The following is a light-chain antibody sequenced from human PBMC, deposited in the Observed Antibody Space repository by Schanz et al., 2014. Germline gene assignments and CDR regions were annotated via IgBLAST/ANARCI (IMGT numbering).Light chain of an antibody. Sequence: EIVMTQSPATLSVSPGERATLSCRASQSVSSNLAWYQQKPGQAPRLLIYDASDRATGIPARFSGSGSGTDFTLTISGLEPEDFAVYYCQQRSNWWTFGQGTKVEIK. V-gene: IGKV3-11*01. CDR3: QQRSNWWT. CDR2: DAS. CDR1: QSVSSN. J-gene: IGKJ1*01.